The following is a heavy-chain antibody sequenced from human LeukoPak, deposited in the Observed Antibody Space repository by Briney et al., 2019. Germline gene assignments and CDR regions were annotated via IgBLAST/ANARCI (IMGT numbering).Heavy chain of an antibody. CDR2: IYSGGST. CDR3: ARAPGYSSGWVDY. J-gene: IGHJ4*02. V-gene: IGHV3-53*01. D-gene: IGHD6-19*01. CDR1: GFTVSGNY. Sequence: PGGSLRLSCAASGFTVSGNYMSWVRQAPGKGLEWVSVIYSGGSTYYADSVKGRFTISRDNSKNTPYLQMNSLRAEDTAVYYCARAPGYSSGWVDYWGQGTLVTVSS.